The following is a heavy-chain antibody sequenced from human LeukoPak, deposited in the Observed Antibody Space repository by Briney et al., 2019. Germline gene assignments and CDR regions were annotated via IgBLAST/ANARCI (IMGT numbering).Heavy chain of an antibody. CDR3: ARGDAFSGDH. J-gene: IGHJ4*02. V-gene: IGHV3-7*04. Sequence: GXXLXLSCAASGFTFRNFWMSWVRQAPGRGLEWVANIHPEGNEKYHVESVKGRFTISRDNPKSSLFLQMNGLRVEDTAVYYCARGDAFSGDHWGQGTLVTVSS. CDR1: GFTFRNFW. CDR2: IHPEGNEK.